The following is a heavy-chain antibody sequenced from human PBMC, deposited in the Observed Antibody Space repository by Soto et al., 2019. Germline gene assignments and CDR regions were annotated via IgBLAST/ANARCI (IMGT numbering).Heavy chain of an antibody. V-gene: IGHV1-18*01. Sequence: ASVKVSCKASGYTFTSYGISWVRQAPGQGLEWMGWISAYNGNTNYAQKLQGRVTMTTDTSTSTAYMELRSLRSDDTAVYYCARPEGGYSYRVMPAGYWGQGTLVTVSS. D-gene: IGHD5-18*01. CDR2: ISAYNGNT. CDR1: GYTFTSYG. CDR3: ARPEGGYSYRVMPAGY. J-gene: IGHJ4*02.